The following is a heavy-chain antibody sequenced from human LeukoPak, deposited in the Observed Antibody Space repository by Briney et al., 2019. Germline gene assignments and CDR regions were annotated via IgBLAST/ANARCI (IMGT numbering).Heavy chain of an antibody. D-gene: IGHD3-10*01. Sequence: GGSLRLSCAASGFTFSSYAMSWVRQAPGKGLEWVSSISGSGSGGSIYYADSVKGRFTISKDNSKNTVYLQMNSLRAEDTAVYYCAKSVSSRGLIIPKTSRYFDYWGQGTLVTVSS. V-gene: IGHV3-23*01. CDR2: ISGSGSGGSI. CDR1: GFTFSSYA. J-gene: IGHJ4*02. CDR3: AKSVSSRGLIIPKTSRYFDY.